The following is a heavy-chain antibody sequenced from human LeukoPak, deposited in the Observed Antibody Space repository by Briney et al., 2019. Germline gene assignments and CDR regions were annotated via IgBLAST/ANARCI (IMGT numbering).Heavy chain of an antibody. D-gene: IGHD2-2*01. CDR2: IYYRGTT. J-gene: IGHJ5*02. CDR3: AREVDAAAAYNWFDP. CDR1: GGSISSGSYY. Sequence: PSETLSLTCTVSGGSISSGSYYWVWIRQPPGKGLEWIGTIYYRGTTYYNPSLKSRVTISVDTSKNQFSLRLSSVTAADTAVYYCAREVDAAAAYNWFDPWGQGTLVTVSS. V-gene: IGHV4-39*07.